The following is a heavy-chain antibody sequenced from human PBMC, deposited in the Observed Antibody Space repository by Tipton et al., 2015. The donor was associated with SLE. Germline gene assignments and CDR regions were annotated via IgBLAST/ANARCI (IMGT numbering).Heavy chain of an antibody. CDR3: VRRSVDDAFDI. Sequence: SLRLSCAASGFSFRSYAMSWVRQAPGKGLMWVADISSTGHITNYADSVKGRFTISRANTRNTLYLQMNSLRAEDTAVYYCVRRSVDDAFDIWGQGTMVTVSS. J-gene: IGHJ3*02. CDR2: ISSTGHIT. CDR1: GFSFRSYA. D-gene: IGHD2-21*01. V-gene: IGHV3-23*01.